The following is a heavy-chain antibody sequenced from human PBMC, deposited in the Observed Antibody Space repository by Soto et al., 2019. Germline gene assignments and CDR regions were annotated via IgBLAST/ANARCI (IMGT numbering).Heavy chain of an antibody. CDR3: TRRSTYGGTFDY. Sequence: QVQLQESGPGLVKPSQTLSLTCAVSGGSISSGGYYWSWIRQHPGKGLEWIGYISDRGSTYYNPSLKSRVTVSADTSKNQFSLKLSSVTAAATAVYYCTRRSTYGGTFDYWGQGTLVTVSS. D-gene: IGHD4-17*01. CDR2: ISDRGST. V-gene: IGHV4-31*11. J-gene: IGHJ4*02. CDR1: GGSISSGGYY.